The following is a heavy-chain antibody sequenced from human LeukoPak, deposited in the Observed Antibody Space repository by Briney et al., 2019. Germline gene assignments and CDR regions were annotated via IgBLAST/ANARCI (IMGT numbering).Heavy chain of an antibody. J-gene: IGHJ6*02. CDR3: AKDWFGENYYYYGMDV. CDR1: GFTFSSYA. Sequence: PGGSLRLSCAASGFTFSSYAMSWVRQAPGKGLEWVSAISGSGGSRYYADSVKGRFTISRDNSKNTLYLQMNSLRAEDTAVYYCAKDWFGENYYYYGMDVWGQGTTVTVSS. V-gene: IGHV3-23*01. CDR2: ISGSGGSR. D-gene: IGHD3-10*01.